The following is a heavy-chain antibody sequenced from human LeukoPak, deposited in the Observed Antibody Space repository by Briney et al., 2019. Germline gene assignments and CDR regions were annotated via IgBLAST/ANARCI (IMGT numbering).Heavy chain of an antibody. J-gene: IGHJ4*02. Sequence: SETLSLTCTVSGGSISSYYWSWIRQPPGKGLEWIGFIYNSGSTNYNPSLKSRVTISVDTSKNQFSLKLSSVTAADTAVYYCARGRYYYDSSVFPLFDYWGQGTLVTVSS. D-gene: IGHD3-22*01. CDR3: ARGRYYYDSSVFPLFDY. CDR2: IYNSGST. V-gene: IGHV4-59*01. CDR1: GGSISSYY.